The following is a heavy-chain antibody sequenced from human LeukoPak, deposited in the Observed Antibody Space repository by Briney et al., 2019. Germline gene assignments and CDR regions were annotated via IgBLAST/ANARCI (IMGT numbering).Heavy chain of an antibody. J-gene: IGHJ2*01. V-gene: IGHV1-18*04. CDR3: ARPGTSYGDYGWYFDL. D-gene: IGHD4-17*01. CDR2: ISAYSGDT. CDR1: GYSFSGYA. Sequence: ASVKVSCTASGYSFSGYAISWVRQAPGQGLEWMGRISAYSGDTKYAQNFQGRLTMTTDTSTSTAYMELRSLRSDDTAVYFCARPGTSYGDYGWYFDLWGRGTLVTVSS.